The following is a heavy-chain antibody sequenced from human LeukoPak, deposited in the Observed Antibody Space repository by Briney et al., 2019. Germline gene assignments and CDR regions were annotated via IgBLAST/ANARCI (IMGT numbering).Heavy chain of an antibody. J-gene: IGHJ6*02. D-gene: IGHD3-3*01. Sequence: ASVKVSCKASGYTFTGYYMHWVRQAPGQGLEWMGWINPNSGGTNYAQKFQGRVTMTRDTSISTAYMELSRLRSDDTAVYYCARAGFTIFGVVINYYYGMDVWGQGTTATVSS. V-gene: IGHV1-2*02. CDR1: GYTFTGYY. CDR2: INPNSGGT. CDR3: ARAGFTIFGVVINYYYGMDV.